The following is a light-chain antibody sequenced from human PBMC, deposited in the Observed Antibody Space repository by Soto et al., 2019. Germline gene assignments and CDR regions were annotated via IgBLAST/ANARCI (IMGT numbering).Light chain of an antibody. J-gene: IGKJ1*01. CDR2: AAS. CDR3: QQYGNSHQT. V-gene: IGKV3-20*01. CDR1: ESVSSSC. Sequence: ELAMTQSPATLSVSPATRSTLSGSASESVSSSCLAWYQQTPGQNPRLLIYAASSRAAGIPARFSGSGSGTDFTLTISRLEPEDFAVYYCQQYGNSHQTFGQGTKVDIK.